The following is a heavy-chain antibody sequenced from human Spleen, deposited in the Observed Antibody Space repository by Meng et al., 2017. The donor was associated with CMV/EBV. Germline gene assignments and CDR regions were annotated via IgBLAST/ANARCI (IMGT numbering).Heavy chain of an antibody. CDR2: IRYDGSNK. D-gene: IGHD3-22*01. J-gene: IGHJ4*02. CDR1: GFTFSSYG. V-gene: IGHV3-30*02. CDR3: AKAPWLPAYYDGSGYLDY. Sequence: GGSLRLSCAASGFTFSSYGMHWVRQAPGKGLEWVAFIRYDGSNKYYADSVKGRFTISRDNSKNTLYLKMHSLRAEDTAVYYCAKAPWLPAYYDGSGYLDYWGQGTLVTVSS.